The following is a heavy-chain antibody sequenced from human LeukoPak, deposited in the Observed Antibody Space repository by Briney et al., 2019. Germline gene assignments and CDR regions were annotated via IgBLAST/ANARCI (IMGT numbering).Heavy chain of an antibody. CDR2: ISSSSSYI. D-gene: IGHD3-22*01. CDR3: VSQAYYYDSSGYFDY. CDR1: GFTFSSYS. V-gene: IGHV3-21*01. Sequence: GGSLRLSCAASGFTFSSYSMNWVRQAPGKGLEWVSSISSSSSYIYYADSVKGRFTISRDNAKNSLYLQMNSLRAEDTAVYYCVSQAYYYDSSGYFDYWGQGTLVTVSS. J-gene: IGHJ4*02.